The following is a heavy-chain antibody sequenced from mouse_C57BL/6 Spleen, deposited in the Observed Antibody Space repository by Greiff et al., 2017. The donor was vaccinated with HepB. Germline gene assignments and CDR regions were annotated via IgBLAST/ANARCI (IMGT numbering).Heavy chain of an antibody. CDR3: ARQLGRGDFDV. D-gene: IGHD4-1*02. CDR2: IDPSDSYT. V-gene: IGHV1-69*01. Sequence: QVQLQQPGAELVMPGASVKLSCKASGYTFTSYWMHWVKQRPGQGLEWIGEIDPSDSYTNYNQKFQGKSTLTVDKSSSTAYMQLSSLTSEDSAVYYCARQLGRGDFDVWGTGTTVTVAS. CDR1: GYTFTSYW. J-gene: IGHJ1*03.